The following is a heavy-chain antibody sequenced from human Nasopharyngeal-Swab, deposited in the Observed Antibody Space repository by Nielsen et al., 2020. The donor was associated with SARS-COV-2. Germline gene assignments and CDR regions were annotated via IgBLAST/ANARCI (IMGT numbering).Heavy chain of an antibody. CDR3: ARGPLYYYGSGSYTDY. J-gene: IGHJ4*02. CDR2: IWYDGSNK. CDR1: GFTFSSYG. Sequence: GESLTISCAASGFTFSSYGMHWVRQAPGKGLEWVAVIWYDGSNKYYADSVKGRFTISRDNSKNTLYLQMNSLRAEDTAVYYCARGPLYYYGSGSYTDYWGQGTLVTVSS. V-gene: IGHV3-33*01. D-gene: IGHD3-10*01.